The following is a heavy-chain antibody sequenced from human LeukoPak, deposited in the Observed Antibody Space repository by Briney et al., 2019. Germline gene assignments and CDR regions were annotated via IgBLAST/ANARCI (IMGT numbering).Heavy chain of an antibody. J-gene: IGHJ5*02. CDR1: GGSISTSNYY. CDR3: ARAGRAYYYGSGSYSWFDP. Sequence: SETLSLTCTVSGGSISTSNYYWGWIRQPPGKGLEWIGNIFYSGSTYYSPSLRSRVTISLDTSRNQFSLKLNSVTAADTAVYYCARAGRAYYYGSGSYSWFDPWGQGTLVTVSS. D-gene: IGHD3-10*01. CDR2: IFYSGST. V-gene: IGHV4-39*07.